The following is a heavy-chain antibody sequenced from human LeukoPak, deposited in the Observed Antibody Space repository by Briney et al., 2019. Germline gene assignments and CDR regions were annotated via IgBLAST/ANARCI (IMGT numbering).Heavy chain of an antibody. CDR1: GFTFSSHW. J-gene: IGHJ4*02. Sequence: GGSLRLSCAASGFTFSSHWMHWVRQAPGKGLVWVSRINSDGSSTDYADSVKGRFTISRDNTKNTLYLQMNSLRPEDTAVYHCVKDFVGVEEFWGQGTLVTVSS. D-gene: IGHD3-16*01. V-gene: IGHV3-74*01. CDR2: INSDGSST. CDR3: VKDFVGVEEF.